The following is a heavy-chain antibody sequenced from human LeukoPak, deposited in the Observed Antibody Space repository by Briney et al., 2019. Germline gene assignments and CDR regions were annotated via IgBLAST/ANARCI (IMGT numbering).Heavy chain of an antibody. CDR1: GYTFSDFY. J-gene: IGHJ4*02. V-gene: IGHV1-2*02. CDR3: ARVRLADERAWAY. Sequence: ASVKVSCKASGYTFSDFYIHWVRQAPGQGLEYVGWITPKSGDTYSPQRFQGRVTMTRDASISAAYMELSSLRSDDTAVYFCARVRLADERAWAYWGQGTLVTVSS. D-gene: IGHD3-3*02. CDR2: ITPKSGDT.